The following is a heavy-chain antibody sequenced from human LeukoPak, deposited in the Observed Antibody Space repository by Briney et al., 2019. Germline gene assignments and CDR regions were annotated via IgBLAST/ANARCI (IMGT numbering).Heavy chain of an antibody. V-gene: IGHV3-48*03. CDR1: GFTFSSYE. Sequence: GGSLRLSCAASGFTFSSYEMNWVRQAPGKGLEWVSYISSSGSTIYYADSVKGRFTISRDNAKNSLYLQMNSLRAEDTAVYYCARGSGYDPNFDYWDQGTLVTVSS. CDR3: ARGSGYDPNFDY. J-gene: IGHJ4*02. D-gene: IGHD5-12*01. CDR2: ISSSGSTI.